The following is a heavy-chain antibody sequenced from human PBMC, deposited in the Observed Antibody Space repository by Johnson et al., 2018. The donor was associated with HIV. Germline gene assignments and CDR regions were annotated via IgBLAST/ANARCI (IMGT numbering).Heavy chain of an antibody. CDR2: TRHDGSNK. V-gene: IGHV3-30*02. CDR1: GFTFSSYG. Sequence: QVQLVESGGGVVQPGRSLKLSCAASGFTFSSYGMHWVRQAPGKGLEWMALTRHDGSNKYYADSVEGRFTISRDNSKSTLYLQMSSLKAEDTAVYYCAKDERQLGGWSHAFDIWGQGTMVTVSS. D-gene: IGHD7-27*01. J-gene: IGHJ3*02. CDR3: AKDERQLGGWSHAFDI.